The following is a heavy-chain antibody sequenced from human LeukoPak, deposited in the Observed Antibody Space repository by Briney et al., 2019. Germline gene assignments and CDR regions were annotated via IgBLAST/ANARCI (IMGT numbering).Heavy chain of an antibody. CDR3: ARAASYDFWSGYRSPGPIDY. D-gene: IGHD3-3*01. Sequence: SETLSLTCAVYGGSFSGYYWSWIRQPPGKGLEWIGEINHSGSTNYNPSLKSRVTISVDTSKNQFSLKLSSVTAADTAVYYCARAASYDFWSGYRSPGPIDYWGQGTLVTVFS. CDR2: INHSGST. V-gene: IGHV4-34*01. CDR1: GGSFSGYY. J-gene: IGHJ4*02.